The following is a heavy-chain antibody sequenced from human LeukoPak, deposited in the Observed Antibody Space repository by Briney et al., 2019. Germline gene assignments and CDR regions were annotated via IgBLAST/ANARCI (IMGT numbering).Heavy chain of an antibody. CDR1: GFTFSSYS. CDR3: AREGQQLVRGTYFDY. D-gene: IGHD6-13*01. CDR2: ISSSSSYI. V-gene: IGHV3-21*01. Sequence: GGSLRLSCAASGFTFSSYSMNWVRQAPGKGLEWVSSISSSSSYIYYADSVKGRFTISRDNAKNSLYLQMNSLRAEDTAVYYCAREGQQLVRGTYFDYWGQGTLVTVSS. J-gene: IGHJ4*02.